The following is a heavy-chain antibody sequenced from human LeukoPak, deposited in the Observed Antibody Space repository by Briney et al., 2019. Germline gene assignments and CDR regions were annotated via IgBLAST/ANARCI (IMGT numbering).Heavy chain of an antibody. Sequence: GGSLRLSCAASGFTVSSNYMSWVRQAPGKGLEWVSIIYSGGATYYADSVKGRFTISRDNSKNTLYLQMNSLRAEDTAVYYCAKARIAAAGGGVDYWGQGTLVTVSS. J-gene: IGHJ4*02. V-gene: IGHV3-53*01. CDR1: GFTVSSNY. CDR2: IYSGGAT. D-gene: IGHD6-13*01. CDR3: AKARIAAAGGGVDY.